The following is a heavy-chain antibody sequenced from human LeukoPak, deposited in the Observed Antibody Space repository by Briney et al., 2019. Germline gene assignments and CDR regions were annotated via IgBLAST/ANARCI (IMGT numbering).Heavy chain of an antibody. V-gene: IGHV3-21*01. J-gene: IGHJ4*02. Sequence: PGGSLRLSCAASGFTFSSYSMNWVRQAPGKGLEWVSSISSSSGYIYYADSVKGRFTISRDNTKNSLYLHMNSPRAEDTAVYYCARVRGNWNDLYFDYWGQGTLVTVSS. D-gene: IGHD1-1*01. CDR3: ARVRGNWNDLYFDY. CDR1: GFTFSSYS. CDR2: ISSSSGYI.